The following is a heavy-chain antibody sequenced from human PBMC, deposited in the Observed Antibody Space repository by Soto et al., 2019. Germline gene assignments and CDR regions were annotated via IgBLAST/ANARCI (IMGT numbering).Heavy chain of an antibody. D-gene: IGHD6-13*01. CDR1: GFTFSSYW. CDR2: IKQDGREK. Sequence: GGSLRLSCAASGFTFSSYWMSWVRQAPGKGLEWVANIKQDGREKYYVNSVKGRFTISRANAKNSLYLQMNSLRAEDTAVYYCARDRLAASFPTRSDYWGQGTLVTVSS. CDR3: ARDRLAASFPTRSDY. V-gene: IGHV3-7*05. J-gene: IGHJ4*02.